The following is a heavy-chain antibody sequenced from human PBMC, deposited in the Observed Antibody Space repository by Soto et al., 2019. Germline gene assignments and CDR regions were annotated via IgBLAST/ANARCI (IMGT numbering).Heavy chain of an antibody. CDR2: IYHSGST. CDR3: ARSRETKWENNWFDP. V-gene: IGHV4-4*02. D-gene: IGHD1-26*01. J-gene: IGHJ5*02. Sequence: SETLSLTCAVSGGSISSSNWWSWVRQPPGKGLEWIGEIYHSGSTNYNPSLKSRVTISVDKSKNQFSLKLSSVTAADTAVYYCARSRETKWENNWFDPWGQGTLVTVSS. CDR1: GGSISSSNW.